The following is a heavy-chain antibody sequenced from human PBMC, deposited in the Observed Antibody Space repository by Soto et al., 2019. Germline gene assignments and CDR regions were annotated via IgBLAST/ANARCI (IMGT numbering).Heavy chain of an antibody. Sequence: EVQLVESGGGLVQPGGSLRLSCAASGFTFSDYWMSWVRQAPGKGLECVANIKTDGSEKYYVDPVKGRFTISGDNAQTSLYLQMNSLRAEDTAVYYCASSMGRGGNDYWGQGTLVGVPS. CDR3: ASSMGRGGNDY. V-gene: IGHV3-7*05. D-gene: IGHD3-10*01. CDR2: IKTDGSEK. J-gene: IGHJ4*02. CDR1: GFTFSDYW.